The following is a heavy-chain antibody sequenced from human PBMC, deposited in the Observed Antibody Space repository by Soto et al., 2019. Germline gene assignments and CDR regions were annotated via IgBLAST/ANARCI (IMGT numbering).Heavy chain of an antibody. V-gene: IGHV4-34*01. CDR1: GGSFSGYY. Sequence: SETLSLTCAVYGGSFSGYYWSWIRQPPGKGLEWIGEINHSGSTNYNPSLKSRVTISVDTSKNQFSLKLSSVTAADTAVYYCARGLVVVAATPLFRDYFDYWGQGTLVTVSS. CDR2: INHSGST. D-gene: IGHD2-15*01. CDR3: ARGLVVVAATPLFRDYFDY. J-gene: IGHJ4*02.